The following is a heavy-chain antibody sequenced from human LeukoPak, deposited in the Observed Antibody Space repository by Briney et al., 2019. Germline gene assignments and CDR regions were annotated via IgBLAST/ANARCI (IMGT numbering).Heavy chain of an antibody. CDR2: IYYSGST. J-gene: IGHJ3*02. V-gene: IGHV4-59*01. CDR1: GGSISSYY. D-gene: IGHD4-17*01. Sequence: SETLSLTCTVSGGSISSYYWSWIRQPPRKGLEWIGYIYYSGSTNYNPSLKSRVTISVDTSKNQFSLRLSSVTAADTAVYFCARDIYGAFDIWGRGTMVTVSS. CDR3: ARDIYGAFDI.